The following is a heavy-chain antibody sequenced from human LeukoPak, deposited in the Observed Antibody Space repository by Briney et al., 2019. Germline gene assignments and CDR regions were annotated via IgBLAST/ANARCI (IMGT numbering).Heavy chain of an antibody. Sequence: PGGSLRLSCAASGFTFSGYSMSWVRQAPGKGLEWVSGLGRSGENIYYTDSVKGRFTISRDNSKDRVYLEMRSLRAEDTAIYYCVKNRPCETGKPMDAWGQGTTVTVSS. CDR1: GFTFSGYS. J-gene: IGHJ6*02. CDR3: VKNRPCETGKPMDA. CDR2: LGRSGENI. D-gene: IGHD1-14*01. V-gene: IGHV3-23*01.